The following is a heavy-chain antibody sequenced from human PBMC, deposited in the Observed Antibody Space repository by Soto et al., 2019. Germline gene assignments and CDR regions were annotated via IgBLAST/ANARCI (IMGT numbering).Heavy chain of an antibody. J-gene: IGHJ4*02. CDR3: ASQHYYDSSGYYVVY. CDR2: IHYSGST. D-gene: IGHD3-22*01. Sequence: SETLSLTCTVSGGSISSNIYYWGRLRQPPGKGLEWIGNIHYSGSTYYDSSLKSRVTISVDTSKNQFSLKLSSVTAADTAVYYCASQHYYDSSGYYVVYWGQGTQVTVSS. V-gene: IGHV4-39*01. CDR1: GGSISSNIYY.